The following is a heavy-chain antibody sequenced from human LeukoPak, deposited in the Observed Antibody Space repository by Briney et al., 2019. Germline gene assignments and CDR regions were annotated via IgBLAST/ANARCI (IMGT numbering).Heavy chain of an antibody. D-gene: IGHD6-25*01. CDR1: GFTFSSYS. V-gene: IGHV3-48*04. J-gene: IGHJ6*03. CDR3: AKGGGAAYYYYMDV. Sequence: GGSLRLSCAASGFTFSSYSMNWVRQAPGKGLEWVSYISSSSSTIYYADSVKGRFTISRDNAKNSLYLQMNSLRAEDMALYYCAKGGGAAYYYYMDVWGKGTTVTVSS. CDR2: ISSSSSTI.